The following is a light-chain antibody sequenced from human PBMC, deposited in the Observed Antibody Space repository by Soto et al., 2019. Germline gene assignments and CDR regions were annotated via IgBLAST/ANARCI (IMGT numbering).Light chain of an antibody. J-gene: IGLJ1*01. Sequence: QSALTQPPSASGSPGQSVTISCTGTSSDVGGYNYVSWYQQHPSKAPKLMIYEVSKRPSGVPDRFSGSKSGNTASLTVSGLQAEDEADYYCSSYAGSNIVFGTGTKLTVL. CDR1: SSDVGGYNY. V-gene: IGLV2-8*01. CDR2: EVS. CDR3: SSYAGSNIV.